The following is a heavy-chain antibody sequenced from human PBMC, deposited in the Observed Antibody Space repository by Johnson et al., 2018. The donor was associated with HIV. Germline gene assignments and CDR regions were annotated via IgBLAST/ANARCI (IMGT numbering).Heavy chain of an antibody. V-gene: IGHV3-15*01. CDR3: TTDGLRTIDAFDI. J-gene: IGHJ3*02. CDR1: GFTVSSNY. D-gene: IGHD5-12*01. Sequence: VESGGGVVQPGGSLRLSCAASGFTVSSNYMSWVRQAPGKGLEWVGRIKSNSDGGTTDFAAPVKGRFNISRDDSKNMLYLQMNSLKTEDTAVYYCTTDGLRTIDAFDIWGQGTMVTVSS. CDR2: IKSNSDGGTT.